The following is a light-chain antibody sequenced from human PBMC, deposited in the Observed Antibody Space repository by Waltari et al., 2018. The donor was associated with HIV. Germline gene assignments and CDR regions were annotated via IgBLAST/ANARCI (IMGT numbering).Light chain of an antibody. CDR3: SSYASSTGTPFV. J-gene: IGLJ1*01. V-gene: IGLV2-8*01. CDR2: EVT. Sequence: QSALAQPPSASGSPGQSVTISCTGTSSDIGKYNYVSWYQQLPGKAPKLMIFEVTKRPSGVPDRFVGSKSGNTASLTVSGLQAEDEADYFCSSYASSTGTPFVFGTGTRVTVL. CDR1: SSDIGKYNY.